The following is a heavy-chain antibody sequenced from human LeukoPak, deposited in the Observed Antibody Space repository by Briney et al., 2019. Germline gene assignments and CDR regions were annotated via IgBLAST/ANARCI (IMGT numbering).Heavy chain of an antibody. V-gene: IGHV3-23*01. CDR3: ARAMGRYFDWSRRPYDQLQGLMVERSVAFDI. D-gene: IGHD3-9*01. Sequence: GGSLRLSCAASGFTFNNYAMNWVRQAPGKGLEWVSSISGSGGRTYYADSVKGRFTISRDNSKNTLYLQTNSLRAEDTAVYYCARAMGRYFDWSRRPYDQLQGLMVERSVAFDIWGQGTMVTVSS. J-gene: IGHJ3*02. CDR2: ISGSGGRT. CDR1: GFTFNNYA.